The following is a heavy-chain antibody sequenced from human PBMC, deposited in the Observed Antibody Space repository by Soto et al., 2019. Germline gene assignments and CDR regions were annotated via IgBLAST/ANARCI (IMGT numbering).Heavy chain of an antibody. CDR1: GFTLGRYG. CDR3: AKDRDYPRDYFHY. V-gene: IGHV3-23*01. CDR2: VSPNGQGI. Sequence: GGSLKLSCAASGFTLGRYGMSWVRQAPGKGLEWVSAVSPNGQGIYYADSVRGRFTISRDFSKNTVFLHMDSLRAEDTAVYYCAKDRDYPRDYFHYWGQGTLVTVSS. D-gene: IGHD3-10*01. J-gene: IGHJ4*02.